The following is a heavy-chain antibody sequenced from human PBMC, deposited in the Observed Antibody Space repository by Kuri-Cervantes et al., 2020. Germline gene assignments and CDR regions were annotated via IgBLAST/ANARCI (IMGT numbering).Heavy chain of an antibody. Sequence: GGSLRLSCAASGFTFSSYAMSWVRQATGKGLEWVSAIGTAGDTYYPGSVKGRFTISRENARASLYLQMNSLRAEDTAVYYCARDRGFMFDYCAQGTLVTVSS. CDR3: ARDRGFMFDY. D-gene: IGHD3-16*01. CDR2: IGTAGDT. J-gene: IGHJ4*02. CDR1: GFTFSSYA. V-gene: IGHV3-13*01.